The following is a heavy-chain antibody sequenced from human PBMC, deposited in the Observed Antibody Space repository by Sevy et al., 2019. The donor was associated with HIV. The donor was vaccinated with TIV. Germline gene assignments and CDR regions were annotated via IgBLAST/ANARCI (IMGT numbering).Heavy chain of an antibody. Sequence: QPGGSLRLSCAASGFTFSSYAMHWVRQAPGKGLEWVAVISYDGSNKYYADSVKGRFTISRDNSKNTLYLQMNSLRAEDTAVYYCARDWYYGDYPKCYYYYYMDVWGKGTTVTVSS. J-gene: IGHJ6*03. CDR2: ISYDGSNK. CDR1: GFTFSSYA. CDR3: ARDWYYGDYPKCYYYYYMDV. V-gene: IGHV3-30-3*01. D-gene: IGHD4-17*01.